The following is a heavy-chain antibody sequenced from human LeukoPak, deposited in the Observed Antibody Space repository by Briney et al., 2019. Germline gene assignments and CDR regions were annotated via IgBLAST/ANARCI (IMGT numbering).Heavy chain of an antibody. V-gene: IGHV1-46*01. CDR3: ARTDIVATILGDY. D-gene: IGHD5-12*01. CDR2: INPSGGST. CDR1: GYTFTSYY. J-gene: IGHJ4*02. Sequence: ASVKVSCKASGYTFTSYYMHWVRQAPGQGLEWMGIINPSGGSTSYAQKFQGRVTMTRDTSTSTVYMELRSLRSDDTAVYYCARTDIVATILGDYWGQGTLVTVSS.